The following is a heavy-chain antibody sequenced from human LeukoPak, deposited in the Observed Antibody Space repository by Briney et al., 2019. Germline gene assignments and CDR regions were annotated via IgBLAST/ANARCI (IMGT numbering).Heavy chain of an antibody. CDR3: ARGEYCSSTSCYSAFDY. CDR1: GGSISSHY. Sequence: PSETLSLTCTVSGGSISSHYWSWIRQPPGKGLEWIGYIYYSGSTNYNPSLKSRVTISVDTSKNQFSLKLSSVTAADTAVYYCARGEYCSSTSCYSAFDYWGQGTLVTVSS. V-gene: IGHV4-59*11. CDR2: IYYSGST. D-gene: IGHD2-2*01. J-gene: IGHJ4*02.